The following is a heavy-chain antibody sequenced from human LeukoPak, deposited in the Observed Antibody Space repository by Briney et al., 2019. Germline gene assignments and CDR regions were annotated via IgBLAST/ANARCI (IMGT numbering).Heavy chain of an antibody. CDR3: ARRSSPDDAFDI. V-gene: IGHV4-38-2*02. Sequence: SETLSLTCSVSGYSISSGYYWGWIRQAPDKGLEWIGTIYHSGNTHFNPSLRSRVTISVDTPKNQFSLKMNSVTAADSATYYCARRSSPDDAFDIWGQGTMVTVSS. J-gene: IGHJ3*02. CDR2: IYHSGNT. CDR1: GYSISSGYY.